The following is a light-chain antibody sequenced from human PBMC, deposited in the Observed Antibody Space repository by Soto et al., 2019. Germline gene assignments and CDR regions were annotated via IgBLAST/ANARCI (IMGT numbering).Light chain of an antibody. CDR1: QGINNF. Sequence: DIQMTQSPSSLSASIGDRVTITCRSRQGINNFLAWYQQKPGEAPKLLLYAASILRSGVPSRFSGSGSGTDFPLTISSLQPEDVATYYCQKYNSPPRTFGQGTRV. V-gene: IGKV1-27*01. J-gene: IGKJ1*01. CDR3: QKYNSPPRT. CDR2: AAS.